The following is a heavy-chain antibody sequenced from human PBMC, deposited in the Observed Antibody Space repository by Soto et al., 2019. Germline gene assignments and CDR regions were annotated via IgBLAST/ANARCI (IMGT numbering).Heavy chain of an antibody. V-gene: IGHV3-23*01. CDR2: ISSSGSDT. D-gene: IGHD2-2*01. Sequence: EAQLLESGGDLEQPGGSLRLSCTASGFAFSTFGMSWVRQAPGKGLEWVSGISSSGSDTYYADSVKGRFTISRDNSKNTLYLQMSSLRGDDTAVYYCASNSMPHDYWGQGTLVTVSS. J-gene: IGHJ4*02. CDR3: ASNSMPHDY. CDR1: GFAFSTFG.